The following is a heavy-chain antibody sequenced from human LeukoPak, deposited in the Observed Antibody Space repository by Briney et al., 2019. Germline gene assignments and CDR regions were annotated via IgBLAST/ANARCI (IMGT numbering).Heavy chain of an antibody. V-gene: IGHV3-7*03. CDR2: INHNGNVN. J-gene: IGHJ6*02. CDR1: AFIFSGHW. CDR3: ARGGGLDV. Sequence: GGSLRLSCEGSAFIFSGHWMNWARQAPGKGLEWVASINHNGNVNYYVDSVKGRFTISRDNAKNSLYLQMSNLRAEDTAVYFCARGGGLDVWGQGATDTVSS. D-gene: IGHD3-16*01.